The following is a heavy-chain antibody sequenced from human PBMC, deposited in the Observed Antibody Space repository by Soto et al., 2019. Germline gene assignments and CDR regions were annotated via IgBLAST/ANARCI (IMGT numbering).Heavy chain of an antibody. CDR2: IFWDDDK. CDR3: TRHGYYSYGMDV. J-gene: IGHJ6*02. Sequence: QITLKESGPTLVRPTQTLTPTCTFSGFSLSTSGVGVGWIRQSPGKALEWLELIFWDDDKRYSPSLKSRLSITKGTSKNQVVLTMPKMDPVDAGTYYCTRHGYYSYGMDVWCQGTTVTFSS. V-gene: IGHV2-5*02. CDR1: GFSLSTSGVG.